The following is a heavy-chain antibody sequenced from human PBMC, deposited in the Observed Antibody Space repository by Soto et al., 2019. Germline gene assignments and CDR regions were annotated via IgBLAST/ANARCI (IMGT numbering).Heavy chain of an antibody. J-gene: IGHJ4*02. CDR3: ARDLSPDY. V-gene: IGHV1-18*01. Sequence: QVQLVQSGAEVKKPGASVKVSCKASGYTFTSYDISWVRQAPGQGLEWMGWISAYNGNTNYAQKLQGRVTMAIDTSTSSAYMEMRSLRSDDTDVSYCARDLSPDYWGQGTLVTVSS. CDR1: GYTFTSYD. CDR2: ISAYNGNT.